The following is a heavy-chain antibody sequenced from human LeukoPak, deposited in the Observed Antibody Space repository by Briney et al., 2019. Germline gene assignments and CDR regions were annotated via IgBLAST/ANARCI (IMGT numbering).Heavy chain of an antibody. V-gene: IGHV3-30*01. CDR1: GFTFSSYV. Sequence: PGRSLRLSCAASGFTFSSYVMHWVRQAPGKGLEWVAVISYDGSNKYYADSVKGRFTISRDNSKNTLYLQMNSLRAEDTAVYYCARGGPSYYYDSSGPFDYWGQGTLVTVSS. CDR2: ISYDGSNK. J-gene: IGHJ4*02. D-gene: IGHD3-22*01. CDR3: ARGGPSYYYDSSGPFDY.